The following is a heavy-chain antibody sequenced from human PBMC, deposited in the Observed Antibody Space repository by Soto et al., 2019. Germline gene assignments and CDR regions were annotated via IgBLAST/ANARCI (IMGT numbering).Heavy chain of an antibody. V-gene: IGHV3-33*06. CDR1: GFPLSSYG. J-gene: IGHJ4*02. CDR3: ANDRAGACCATGGFDN. CDR2: IWYDGGNK. Sequence: QVQLVESGGGVVQPGRSLRLSCAASGFPLSSYGMHWVRQAPGKGLEWVALIWYDGGNKYYADSVKGRFTISRDNSKNTMELRMNSLRAEDTAVYYGANDRAGACCATGGFDNWGQGTLVTVSS. D-gene: IGHD3-9*01.